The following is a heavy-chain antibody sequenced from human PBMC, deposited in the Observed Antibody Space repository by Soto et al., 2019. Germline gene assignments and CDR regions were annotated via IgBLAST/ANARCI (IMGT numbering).Heavy chain of an antibody. Sequence: EVQLVESGGGLVQPGGSLRLTCAASGFTFGGSWMSWIRQAPGKGLEWVANIKQDGSDKYYVDSVKGRFTISRDNAKNSLYLQMNSLRAEDTAVYYWARGGGTFDHWGQGTLVTVSS. D-gene: IGHD3-16*01. CDR3: ARGGGTFDH. J-gene: IGHJ4*02. CDR2: IKQDGSDK. V-gene: IGHV3-7*04. CDR1: GFTFGGSW.